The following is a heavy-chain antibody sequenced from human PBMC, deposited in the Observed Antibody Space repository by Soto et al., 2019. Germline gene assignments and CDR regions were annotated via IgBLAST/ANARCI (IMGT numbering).Heavy chain of an antibody. V-gene: IGHV3-30-3*01. D-gene: IGHD3-10*01. CDR1: GFTFSSYA. Sequence: QVQLVESGGGVVQPGRSLRLSCAASGFTFSSYAMHWVRQAPGKGLEWVAVISYDGSNKYYADSVKGRFTISRDNSKNTLYLQMNSLRAEDTAVYYCAREMGPGRWLQNFDYWGQGTLVTVSS. CDR2: ISYDGSNK. CDR3: AREMGPGRWLQNFDY. J-gene: IGHJ4*02.